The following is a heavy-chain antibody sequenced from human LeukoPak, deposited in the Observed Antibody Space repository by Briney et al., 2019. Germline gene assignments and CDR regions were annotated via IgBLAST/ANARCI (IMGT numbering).Heavy chain of an antibody. V-gene: IGHV4-34*01. Sequence: SETLSLTCAVYGGSFSGYYWSWIRQPPGKGLEWIGEINHSGSTNYNPSLKSRFTISVDTSKNQFSLKLSSVTAADTAVYYCARGRTYIYGKTYYMDGGGKGTTVTVSS. D-gene: IGHD5-18*01. CDR1: GGSFSGYY. CDR2: INHSGST. CDR3: ARGRTYIYGKTYYMDG. J-gene: IGHJ6*03.